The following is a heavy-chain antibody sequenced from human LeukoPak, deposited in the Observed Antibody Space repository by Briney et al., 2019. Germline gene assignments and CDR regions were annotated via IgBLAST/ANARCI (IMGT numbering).Heavy chain of an antibody. CDR2: IYYSGST. Sequence: KPSETLSLTCTVSGGSISSGDYYWSWIRQPPGKGLEWIGYIYYSGSTYYNPSLKSRVTISVDTSKNQFSLKLSSVTAADTAVYYCAREDAITMGSGWDVWGQGTTVTVSS. D-gene: IGHD3-10*01. J-gene: IGHJ6*02. V-gene: IGHV4-30-4*01. CDR3: AREDAITMGSGWDV. CDR1: GGSISSGDYY.